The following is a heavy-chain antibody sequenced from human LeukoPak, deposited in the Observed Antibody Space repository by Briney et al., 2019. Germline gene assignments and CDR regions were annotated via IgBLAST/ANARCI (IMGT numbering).Heavy chain of an antibody. CDR1: GFTFSNYA. CDR2: ISYDGSNK. CDR3: ARGPYSSGWYGRFGYDY. D-gene: IGHD6-19*01. J-gene: IGHJ4*02. V-gene: IGHV3-30*04. Sequence: PGGSLRFSCAASGFTFSNYAMHWVRQAPGKGLEWVAVISYDGSNKYYADSVKGRFTISRDNSKNTLYLQMNSLRAEDTAVYYCARGPYSSGWYGRFGYDYWGQGTLVTVSS.